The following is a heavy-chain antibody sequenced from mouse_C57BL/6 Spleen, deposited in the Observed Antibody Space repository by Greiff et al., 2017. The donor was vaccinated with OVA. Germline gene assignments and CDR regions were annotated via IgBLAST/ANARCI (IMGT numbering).Heavy chain of an antibody. CDR1: GYTFTSYW. Sequence: QVQLQQPGAELVKPGASVKLSCKASGYTFTSYWMQWVNQRPGQGLEWIGEIDPSDSYTNYNQKFKGKATLTVDTSSSTAYMQLSSLTSEDSAVYYCATYAMDYWGQGTSVTVSS. J-gene: IGHJ4*01. CDR3: ATYAMDY. V-gene: IGHV1-50*01. CDR2: IDPSDSYT.